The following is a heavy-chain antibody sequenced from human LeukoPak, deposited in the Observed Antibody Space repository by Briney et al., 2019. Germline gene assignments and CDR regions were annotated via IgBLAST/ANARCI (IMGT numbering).Heavy chain of an antibody. Sequence: GGSLRLSCVASGFTFSSYAMSWVRQAPGKGLEWVSGISGSGDSTYFADSVKGRFTISRDNSKNTLYLQMNSLRAEDTAVYYCARDLNTAMAHWGQGTLVTVSS. CDR1: GFTFSSYA. CDR3: ARDLNTAMAH. D-gene: IGHD5-18*01. V-gene: IGHV3-23*01. CDR2: ISGSGDST. J-gene: IGHJ4*02.